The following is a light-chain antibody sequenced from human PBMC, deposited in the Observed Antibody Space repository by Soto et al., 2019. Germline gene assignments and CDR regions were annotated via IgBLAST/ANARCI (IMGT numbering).Light chain of an antibody. CDR1: GSNIGPNY. Sequence: QSVLTQPPSASGTPGQRVTMSCSGSGSNIGPNYVYWFQQFPGTAPKLLIYYNDQRPSGVPDRFSGSKSGTSASLDISGLRSEDEADYYCAAWDDSLSGRVFGGGTKLTVL. V-gene: IGLV1-47*02. CDR3: AAWDDSLSGRV. J-gene: IGLJ3*02. CDR2: YND.